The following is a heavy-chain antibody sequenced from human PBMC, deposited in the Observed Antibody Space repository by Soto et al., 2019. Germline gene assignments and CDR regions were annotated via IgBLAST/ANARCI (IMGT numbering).Heavy chain of an antibody. J-gene: IGHJ6*02. CDR3: ARIASVCGSCYSEPPRPGYGMDV. CDR1: GGSISSGGYS. CDR2: IYHSGST. V-gene: IGHV4-30-2*01. Sequence: PSETLSLTCAVFGGSISSGGYSWSWIRQPPGKGLEWVGYIYHSGSTYYNPSLKSRVTISVDRSKNQFSLKLSSVTAADTAVYYCARIASVCGSCYSEPPRPGYGMDVWGQGTTVTVSS. D-gene: IGHD2-15*01.